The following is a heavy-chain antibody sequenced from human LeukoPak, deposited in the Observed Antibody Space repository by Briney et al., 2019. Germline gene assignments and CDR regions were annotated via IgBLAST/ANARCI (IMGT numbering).Heavy chain of an antibody. CDR3: ATGAGRWLQFKDETRHRFDY. Sequence: RSLRLSCAASGFTSSSYGMHWVRQAPGKGLEWVAVIWYDGSNKYYADSVKGRFTISRDNSKHTLYLQMNSLRAEDTVVYYCATGAGRWLQFKDETRHRFDYWGQGTLVTVSS. V-gene: IGHV3-33*01. D-gene: IGHD5-24*01. CDR2: IWYDGSNK. J-gene: IGHJ4*02. CDR1: GFTSSSYG.